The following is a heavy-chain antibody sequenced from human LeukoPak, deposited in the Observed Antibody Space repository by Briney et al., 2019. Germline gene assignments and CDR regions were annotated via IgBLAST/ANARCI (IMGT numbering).Heavy chain of an antibody. CDR3: AKFPGSWYSDY. Sequence: GGSLRLSCAASGFTFSSYAMSWVRQAPGKGLEWVSAISGNGGSTYYADSVKGRFTISRDNSKNTLYLQMNSLRAEDTAAYYCAKFPGSWYSDYWGQGTLVTVSS. CDR1: GFTFSSYA. D-gene: IGHD6-13*01. V-gene: IGHV3-23*01. CDR2: ISGNGGST. J-gene: IGHJ4*02.